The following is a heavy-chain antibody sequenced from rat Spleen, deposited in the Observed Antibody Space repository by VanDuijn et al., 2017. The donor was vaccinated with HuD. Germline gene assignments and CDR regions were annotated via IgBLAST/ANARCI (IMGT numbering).Heavy chain of an antibody. CDR1: GFTFSDYY. D-gene: IGHD1-4*01. CDR2: ISYDGSST. Sequence: EVQLVESGGGLVQPGRSLKLSCAASGFTFSDYYMAWVRQAPTKGLEWVATISYDGSSTYYRDSVKGRFTISRDNAENTVYLQMDSLRSEDTATYYCTAHGNRVSRFAYWGQGVMVTVSS. CDR3: TAHGNRVSRFAY. J-gene: IGHJ2*01. V-gene: IGHV5-29*01.